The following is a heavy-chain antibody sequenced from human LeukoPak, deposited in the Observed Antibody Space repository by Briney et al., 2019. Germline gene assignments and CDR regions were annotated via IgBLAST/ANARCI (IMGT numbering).Heavy chain of an antibody. CDR1: GLTVRNNY. CDR2: VYSDGST. CDR3: AREKGRGVISPYYDY. V-gene: IGHV3-53*01. J-gene: IGHJ4*02. D-gene: IGHD3-10*01. Sequence: GGSLRLSCAASGLTVRNNYMSWVRQAPGKGLEWVSVVYSDGSTYYEDSVKGRFTISRDTSKNTLSLQMNSLRVEDTAVYYCAREKGRGVISPYYDYWGQGTLVTVSS.